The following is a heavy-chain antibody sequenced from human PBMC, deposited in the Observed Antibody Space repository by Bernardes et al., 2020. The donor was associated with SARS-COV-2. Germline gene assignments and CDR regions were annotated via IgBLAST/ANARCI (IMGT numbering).Heavy chain of an antibody. Sequence: ASVKVSCKASGYTFTGYYMHWVRQAPGQGLEWMGWINPNSGGTNYAQKFQGRVTMTRDTSISTAYMELSRLRSDDTAVYYCARDEGSGGSCYSSWFDPWGQGTLVTVSS. CDR1: GYTFTGYY. D-gene: IGHD2-15*01. V-gene: IGHV1-2*02. CDR3: ARDEGSGGSCYSSWFDP. CDR2: INPNSGGT. J-gene: IGHJ5*02.